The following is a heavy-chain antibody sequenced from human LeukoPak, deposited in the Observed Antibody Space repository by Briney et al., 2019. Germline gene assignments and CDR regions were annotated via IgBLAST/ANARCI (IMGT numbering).Heavy chain of an antibody. D-gene: IGHD3-16*01. J-gene: IGHJ6*03. CDR3: ARGVGGLGNMDV. CDR1: GYTFISYD. V-gene: IGHV1-8*01. CDR2: MSPKSGNT. Sequence: GASVKVSRKASGYTFISYDIDWVRQVTGQGLEWMGWMSPKSGNTDYAQKFKGRVTMTRNTSINTAYLELSSLTSDDTAVYFCARGVGGLGNMDVWGKGTTVIISS.